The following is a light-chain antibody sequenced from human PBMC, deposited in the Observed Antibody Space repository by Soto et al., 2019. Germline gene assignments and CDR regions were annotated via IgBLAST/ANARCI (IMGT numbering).Light chain of an antibody. CDR2: GNN. J-gene: IGLJ1*01. CDR3: QSYDNSLSAYV. Sequence: QSVLTQPPSVSGAPGQRVTISCTGSSSNIGTGYDVEWYQQIPGTAPKLLIYGNNNRPSGVPDRFSGSKSDTSASLAITGLRAEYEADYYCQSYDNSLSAYVFGTGTKVTVL. CDR1: SSNIGTGYD. V-gene: IGLV1-40*01.